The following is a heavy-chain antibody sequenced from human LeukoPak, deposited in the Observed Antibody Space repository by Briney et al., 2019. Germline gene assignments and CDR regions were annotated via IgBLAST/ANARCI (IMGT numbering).Heavy chain of an antibody. CDR3: AKGSHSSGWPQDWFHP. D-gene: IGHD6-19*01. V-gene: IGHV3-30*02. J-gene: IGHJ5*02. Sequence: GGSLRLSCAASGFTFSAYGMHWLRQAPGKGLEWVTFIRYDGTYEYYADSVQGRFAISRDNSKNTLYLQMNSLRSEDTAVYYCAKGSHSSGWPQDWFHPWGQGTLVTVYS. CDR1: GFTFSAYG. CDR2: IRYDGTYE.